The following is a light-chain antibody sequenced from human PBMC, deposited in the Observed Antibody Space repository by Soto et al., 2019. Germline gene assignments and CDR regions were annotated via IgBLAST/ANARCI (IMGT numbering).Light chain of an antibody. Sequence: DIQMTQSPSTLSSSLGDRVTITCRASQSISSWLAWYQQKPGKAPKVLIYDASSLESGVPSRFSGSGSGTEFTLTISSLKNDDFATYYCQQYNSYTWTFGQGTKVDIK. CDR3: QQYNSYTWT. J-gene: IGKJ1*01. CDR2: DAS. CDR1: QSISSW. V-gene: IGKV1-5*01.